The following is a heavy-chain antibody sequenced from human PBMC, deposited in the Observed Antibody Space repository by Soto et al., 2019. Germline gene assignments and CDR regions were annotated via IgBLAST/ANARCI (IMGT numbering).Heavy chain of an antibody. J-gene: IGHJ6*02. Sequence: EVQLVESGGGLVKPGGSLRLSCAASGFTFSSYSMNWVRQAPGKGLEWVSSISSSSSYIYYADSVKGRFTISRDNAKNSPYLQMNSLRAEDTAVYYSARVSTAYYYGMDVWGQGTTVTVSS. CDR3: ARVSTAYYYGMDV. CDR1: GFTFSSYS. V-gene: IGHV3-21*01. CDR2: ISSSSSYI.